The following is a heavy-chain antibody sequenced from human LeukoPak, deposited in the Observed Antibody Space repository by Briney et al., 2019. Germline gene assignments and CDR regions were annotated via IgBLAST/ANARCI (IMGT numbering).Heavy chain of an antibody. CDR1: GGSISSDDYH. CDR3: ARVFGGPVSRRFDP. J-gene: IGHJ6*04. D-gene: IGHD3-10*01. Sequence: SETLSLTCTVSGGSISSDDYHWTWIRQPAGKGLEWIGRIYTSGSTNYNPSLKSRVTISVDTSKNQFSLKLSSVTAADTAVYYCARVFGGPVSRRFDPWGKGTTVTVSS. CDR2: IYTSGST. V-gene: IGHV4-61*02.